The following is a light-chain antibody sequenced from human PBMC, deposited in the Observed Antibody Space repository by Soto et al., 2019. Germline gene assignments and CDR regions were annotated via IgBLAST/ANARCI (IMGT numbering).Light chain of an antibody. CDR3: QHSGYLSWT. J-gene: IGKJ1*01. CDR2: AAS. CDR1: QNVDSNY. Sequence: DIVLTQSPGTLSLSPGARATLSCRASQNVDSNYLAWYQQKPGQAPRIIIFAASGRATGIPDRFSGSGSGTDFTLTISRLEPEDFALYYCQHSGYLSWTFGQGTKVDIK. V-gene: IGKV3-20*01.